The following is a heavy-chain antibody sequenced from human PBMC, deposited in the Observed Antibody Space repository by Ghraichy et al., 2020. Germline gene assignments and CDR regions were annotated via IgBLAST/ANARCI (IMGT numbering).Heavy chain of an antibody. CDR3: ARDARSGGHWLLDPNYYYYGMDV. Sequence: ASVKVSCKASGYTFTSYGISWVRQAPGQGLEWMGWISAYNGNTNYAQKLQGRVTMTTDTSTSTAYMELRSLRSDDTAVYYCARDARSGGHWLLDPNYYYYGMDVWGQGTTVTVSS. CDR1: GYTFTSYG. J-gene: IGHJ6*02. V-gene: IGHV1-18*04. D-gene: IGHD3/OR15-3a*01. CDR2: ISAYNGNT.